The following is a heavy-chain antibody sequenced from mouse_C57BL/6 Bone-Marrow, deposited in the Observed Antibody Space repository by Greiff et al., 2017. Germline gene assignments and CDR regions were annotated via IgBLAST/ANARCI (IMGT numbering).Heavy chain of an antibody. CDR3: ARRHGYAMDY. CDR1: GYTFTDYY. J-gene: IGHJ4*01. Sequence: EVQLQQSGPELVKPGASVKISCKASGYTFTDYYMNWVKQSHGKSLEWIGDINPNNGGTSYNQKFKGKATLTVDKSSSTAYMELRSLTSEDSAVYYCARRHGYAMDYWGQGTSVTVSS. CDR2: INPNNGGT. V-gene: IGHV1-26*01.